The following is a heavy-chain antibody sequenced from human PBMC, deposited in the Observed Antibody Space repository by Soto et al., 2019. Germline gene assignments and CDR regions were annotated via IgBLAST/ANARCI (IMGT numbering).Heavy chain of an antibody. V-gene: IGHV3-48*02. J-gene: IGHJ6*02. Sequence: PGGSLRLSCAASGFTFSSYSMNWVRQAPGKGLEWVSYISSSSSTIYYADSVKGRFTISRDNAKNSLYLQMNSLRDEDTAVYYCARPEYSSSPDGMDVWGQRTTVTVSS. D-gene: IGHD6-6*01. CDR2: ISSSSSTI. CDR1: GFTFSSYS. CDR3: ARPEYSSSPDGMDV.